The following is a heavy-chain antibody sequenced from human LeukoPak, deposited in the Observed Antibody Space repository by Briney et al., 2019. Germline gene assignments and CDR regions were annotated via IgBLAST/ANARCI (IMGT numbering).Heavy chain of an antibody. CDR2: ISYRGAT. V-gene: IGHV4-59*01. CDR1: GGSITGYS. D-gene: IGHD6-25*01. CDR3: ARGTAAVY. J-gene: IGHJ4*02. Sequence: KSSETLSLTCTVSGGSITGYSWSWFRQSPVKGLEWIGYISYRGATNSNPSLKSRVTVSLDKSKNQFSLKLNSVTAADTAVYYCARGTAAVYWGQGTLVTVSS.